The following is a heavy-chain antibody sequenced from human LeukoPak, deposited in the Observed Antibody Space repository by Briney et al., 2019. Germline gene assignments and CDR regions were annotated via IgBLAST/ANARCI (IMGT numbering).Heavy chain of an antibody. CDR3: ARALQVCATHYFDY. CDR2: LSPNNGGT. Sequence: ASVKVSCKASGYTFIDHYVHWVRQAPGQGLEWMGWLSPNNGGTKYAQNFQDRVTMTRDTSISTASMALSSLTSDDAAVYYCARALQVCATHYFDYWGQGTLVTVSS. D-gene: IGHD5/OR15-5a*01. V-gene: IGHV1-2*02. J-gene: IGHJ4*02. CDR1: GYTFIDHY.